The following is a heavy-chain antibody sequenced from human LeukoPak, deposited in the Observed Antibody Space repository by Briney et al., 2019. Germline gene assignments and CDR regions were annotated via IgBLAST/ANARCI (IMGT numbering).Heavy chain of an antibody. V-gene: IGHV4-39*02. D-gene: IGHD6-13*01. CDR2: IYYSGST. CDR1: GGSISSSSYY. J-gene: IGHJ4*02. CDR3: ARECRSSWSFDY. Sequence: SETLSLTCTVSGGSISSSSYYWGWIRQPPGKGLEWIGGIYYSGSTYYNPSLKSRVTISVDTSKNQFSLKLSSVTAADTAVYYCARECRSSWSFDYWGQGTLVTVSS.